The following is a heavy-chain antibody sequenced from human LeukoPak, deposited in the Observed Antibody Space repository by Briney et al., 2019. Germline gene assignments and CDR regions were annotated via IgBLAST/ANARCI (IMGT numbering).Heavy chain of an antibody. D-gene: IGHD1-1*01. Sequence: GGSLRLSCAASGFTFSSYEMNWVRQAPGKGLEWVSYISSSGSTIYYADSVKGRFTISRDNAKNSLYLQMNSLGAEDTAVYYCARVFSLHSSGIDYWGQGTLVTVSS. V-gene: IGHV3-48*03. CDR3: ARVFSLHSSGIDY. CDR1: GFTFSSYE. J-gene: IGHJ4*02. CDR2: ISSSGSTI.